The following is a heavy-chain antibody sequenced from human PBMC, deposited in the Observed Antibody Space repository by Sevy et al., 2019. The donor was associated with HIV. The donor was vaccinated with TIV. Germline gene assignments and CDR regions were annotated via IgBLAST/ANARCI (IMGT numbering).Heavy chain of an antibody. J-gene: IGHJ6*02. V-gene: IGHV3-23*01. CDR1: EFTFTNYA. Sequence: GGSLRLSCAASEFTFTNYATNWVRQAPGKGLEWVSAISGSGGTTYYADSVQGRFPISRDKSKNTLYLQMNSLRAEDTGVYYCAEVLGRGVAVAGTAWGMDVWGQGTTVTVSS. CDR2: ISGSGGTT. D-gene: IGHD6-19*01. CDR3: AEVLGRGVAVAGTAWGMDV.